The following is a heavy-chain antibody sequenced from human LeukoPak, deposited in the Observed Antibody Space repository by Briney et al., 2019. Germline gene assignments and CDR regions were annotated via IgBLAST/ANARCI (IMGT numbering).Heavy chain of an antibody. J-gene: IGHJ4*02. CDR2: TNSGGTST. Sequence: GGSLRLSCATSGFHFSDFSMSWVRQAPGKGLEWISTTNSGGTSTYYAESVKGRFTISRDNSKNTLYLQMGSLRVEDTAVYYCAKQSYARSLGEGGPGTLVSVSS. D-gene: IGHD2-8*01. CDR1: GFHFSDFS. V-gene: IGHV3-23*01. CDR3: AKQSYARSLGE.